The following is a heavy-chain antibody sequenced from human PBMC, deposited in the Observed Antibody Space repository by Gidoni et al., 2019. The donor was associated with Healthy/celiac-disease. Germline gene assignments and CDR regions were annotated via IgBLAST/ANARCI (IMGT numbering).Heavy chain of an antibody. J-gene: IGHJ4*02. Sequence: EVQLLESGGGLVQPGGSLRLSCAASGFTFSRHAMRWVRQAPGKGLEGVSAISGSGGSTYYADSVKGRFTISRDNSKNTLYLQMNSLRAEDTAVYYCAKDLARRVVITNFDYWGQGTLVTVSS. CDR3: AKDLARRVVITNFDY. V-gene: IGHV3-23*01. CDR1: GFTFSRHA. CDR2: ISGSGGST. D-gene: IGHD3-22*01.